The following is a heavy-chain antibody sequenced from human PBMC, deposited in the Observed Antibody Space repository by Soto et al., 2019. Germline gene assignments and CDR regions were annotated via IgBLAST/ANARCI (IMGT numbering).Heavy chain of an antibody. J-gene: IGHJ6*02. D-gene: IGHD3-3*01. Sequence: QVQLVESGGGVVQPGRSLRLSCAASGFTFSSYGMHWVRQAPGKGLEWVAVIWYDGSNKYYADSVKGRFTISRDNSKNTLYLQMNSLRAEDTAVYYCARGSAGWLIYHEYGMDDWGQGTTVTVSS. CDR2: IWYDGSNK. CDR1: GFTFSSYG. CDR3: ARGSAGWLIYHEYGMDD. V-gene: IGHV3-33*01.